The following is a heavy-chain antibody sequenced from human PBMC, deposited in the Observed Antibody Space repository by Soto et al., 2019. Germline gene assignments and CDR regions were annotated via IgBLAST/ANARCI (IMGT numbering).Heavy chain of an antibody. CDR2: IIPILGIA. D-gene: IGHD3-22*01. V-gene: IGHV1-69*02. CDR3: AGAYCESSGQAY. CDR1: GGTFSSYT. J-gene: IGHJ4*02. Sequence: QVQLVQSGAEVKKPGSSVKVSCKASGGTFSSYTISWVRQAPGQGLEWMGRIIPILGIANYAQKFQGRVTITADKSTCTAYMELSSLRSEDTAAYYCAGAYCESSGQAYWGPGTLVTVSS.